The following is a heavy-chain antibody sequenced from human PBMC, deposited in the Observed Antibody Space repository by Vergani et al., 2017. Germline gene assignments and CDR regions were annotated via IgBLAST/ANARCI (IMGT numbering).Heavy chain of an antibody. Sequence: EVQLVESGGGLVQPGRSLRLSCTTSGFTFGDYTMSWVRQAPGKGLEWVGFIRSKAYGGTTEDAASVKGRVTISRDDSKSIAYLQMNSLKTEDTAVYYCTRRYDYSAYYYGYWGQGTLVTVSS. CDR3: TRRYDYSAYYYGY. V-gene: IGHV3-49*04. CDR1: GFTFGDYT. D-gene: IGHD3-22*01. CDR2: IRSKAYGGTT. J-gene: IGHJ4*02.